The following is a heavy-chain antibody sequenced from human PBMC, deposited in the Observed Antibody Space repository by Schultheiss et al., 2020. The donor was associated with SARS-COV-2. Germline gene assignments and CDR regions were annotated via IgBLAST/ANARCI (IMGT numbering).Heavy chain of an antibody. V-gene: IGHV3-33*01. J-gene: IGHJ5*02. D-gene: IGHD1-26*01. CDR2: IWYDGSNK. CDR3: ARVQYSGSYNWFDP. Sequence: GGSLRLSCAASGFTFSSYGMHWVRQAPGKGLEWVAVIWYDGSNKYYADSVKGRFTISRDNSKNTLYLQMNSLRAEDTAVYYCARVQYSGSYNWFDPWGQGTLVTVSS. CDR1: GFTFSSYG.